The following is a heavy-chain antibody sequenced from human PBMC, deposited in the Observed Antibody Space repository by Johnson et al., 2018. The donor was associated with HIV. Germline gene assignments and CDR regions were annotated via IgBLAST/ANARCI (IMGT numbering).Heavy chain of an antibody. Sequence: VQLVESGGGLVQPGGSLRLSCAASGITVGTNYMSWVRQAPGQGLEWVSVIISVGDVYSADSVKGRFPTSSDNSKNMVYLQMNSLRPEDNAVDYCARDGRDLVTRGSFDVWGQGTVVTVSS. D-gene: IGHD3-9*01. CDR3: ARDGRDLVTRGSFDV. J-gene: IGHJ3*01. V-gene: IGHV3-66*02. CDR2: IISVGDV. CDR1: GITVGTNY.